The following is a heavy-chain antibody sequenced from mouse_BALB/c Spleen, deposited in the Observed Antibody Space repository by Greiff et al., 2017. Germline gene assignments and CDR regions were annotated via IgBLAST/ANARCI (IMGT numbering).Heavy chain of an antibody. V-gene: IGHV1S137*01. CDR2: ISTYYGDT. Sequence: QVQLQQSGAELVRPGVSVKMSCKGSGYTFTDYAMHWVKQSHAKSLEWIGVISTYYGDTSYNEKFKGKATMTVDKSSSTAYMELARLTSEDSAIYYCARGEGHCGDYWGQGTSVTVSS. CDR3: ARGEGHCGDY. J-gene: IGHJ4*01. CDR1: GYTFTDYA. D-gene: IGHD2-13*01.